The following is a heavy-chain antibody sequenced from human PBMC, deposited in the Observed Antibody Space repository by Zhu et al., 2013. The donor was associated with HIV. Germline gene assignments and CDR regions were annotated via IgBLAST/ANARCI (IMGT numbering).Heavy chain of an antibody. CDR3: AAAGAFLSGYKNYFDL. D-gene: IGHD3-3*01. J-gene: IGHJ4*02. V-gene: IGHV1-24*01. CDR1: GYTLTELS. Sequence: QVHLVQSGAEVKKPGASVKVSCKVSGYTLTELSMHWVRHGPGIGLEWMGGFDPEDGETIYAQKFQGRVTMTEDTSTDTAYMELSSLKSEDTAVYYCAAAGAFLSGYKNYFDLWAREPCSPSPQ. CDR2: FDPEDGET.